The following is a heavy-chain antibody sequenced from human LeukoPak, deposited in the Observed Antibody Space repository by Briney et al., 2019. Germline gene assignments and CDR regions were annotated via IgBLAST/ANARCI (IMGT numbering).Heavy chain of an antibody. J-gene: IGHJ6*03. Sequence: GGSLRLSCAASGFTFSSYSMNWVRQAPGRGLEWVSSISSSSSYIYYADSVKGRFTISRDNAKNSLYLQMNSLRAEDTAVYYCARAPFPLYCSSTSCYDLQALPYYYYYYMDVWGKGTTVTVSS. D-gene: IGHD2-2*01. CDR3: ARAPFPLYCSSTSCYDLQALPYYYYYYMDV. CDR1: GFTFSSYS. CDR2: ISSSSSYI. V-gene: IGHV3-21*01.